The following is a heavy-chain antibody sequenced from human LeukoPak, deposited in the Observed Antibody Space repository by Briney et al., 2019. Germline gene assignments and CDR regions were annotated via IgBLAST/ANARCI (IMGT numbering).Heavy chain of an antibody. CDR2: ISAYNGNT. J-gene: IGHJ4*02. D-gene: IGHD4-11*01. CDR3: ARDPLIPDYSNPDFDY. Sequence: ASVKVSCKASGYTFTSYGISWVRQAPGQGLEWMGWISAYNGNTNYAQKLQGRVTMTTDTSTSTAYMELRSLRSDDTAVYYCARDPLIPDYSNPDFDYWGQGTLVTVSS. CDR1: GYTFTSYG. V-gene: IGHV1-18*01.